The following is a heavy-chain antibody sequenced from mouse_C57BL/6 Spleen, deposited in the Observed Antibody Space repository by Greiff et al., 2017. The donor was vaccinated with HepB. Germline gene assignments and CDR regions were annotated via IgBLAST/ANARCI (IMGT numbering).Heavy chain of an antibody. CDR2: IDPETGGT. Sequence: VQVVESGAELVRPGASVTLSCKASGYTFTDYEMHWVKQTPVHGLEWIGAIDPETGGTAYNQKFKGKAILTADKSSSTAYMELRSLTSEDSAVYYCTKGLPDYWGQGTTLTVSS. J-gene: IGHJ2*01. CDR1: GYTFTDYE. CDR3: TKGLPDY. D-gene: IGHD3-3*01. V-gene: IGHV1-15*01.